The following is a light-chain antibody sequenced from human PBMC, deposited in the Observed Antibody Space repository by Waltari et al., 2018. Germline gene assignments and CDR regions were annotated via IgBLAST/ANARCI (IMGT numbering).Light chain of an antibody. V-gene: IGLV2-14*03. CDR2: DVS. Sequence: QSVVTQPASVSGSPGQSISISCTGTSNDIGANDYVSWYQQHPGRAPQLVIYDVSVRPSGVSIRFSGSKSGNTVSLTISGLQAEDEALYYCSSYTLTNPVVFGGGTKLTVL. J-gene: IGLJ2*01. CDR3: SSYTLTNPVV. CDR1: SNDIGANDY.